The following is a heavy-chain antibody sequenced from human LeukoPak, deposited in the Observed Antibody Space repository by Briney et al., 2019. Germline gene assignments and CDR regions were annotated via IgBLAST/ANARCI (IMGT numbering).Heavy chain of an antibody. J-gene: IGHJ6*02. Sequence: GRSLRLSCAASGFTFSSSGMHWVRQAPGKGLEWVAVVSYDGRNKYYADSVKGRFTISRDNSKNTLYMQMNSLRVEDTAVYYCAKDYGYYSSYYYGMDVWGQGTTVTVSS. D-gene: IGHD4-11*01. CDR1: GFTFSSSG. CDR2: VSYDGRNK. V-gene: IGHV3-30*18. CDR3: AKDYGYYSSYYYGMDV.